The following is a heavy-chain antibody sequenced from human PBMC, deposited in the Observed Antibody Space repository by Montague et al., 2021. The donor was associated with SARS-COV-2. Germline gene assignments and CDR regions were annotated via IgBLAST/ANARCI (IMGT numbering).Heavy chain of an antibody. CDR2: ISHSGGT. D-gene: IGHD1-26*01. Sequence: SETLSLTCTVSGGSISGSNYYWGWVRQPPGKGLEWIGEISHSGGTNYNPSLKSRVTISVDKSKNQFSLNLNSVTAADTAVYYCARLSSDIGGYFWFDPWGQGTLVSVSS. V-gene: IGHV4-61*05. J-gene: IGHJ5*02. CDR1: GGSISGSNYY. CDR3: ARLSSDIGGYFWFDP.